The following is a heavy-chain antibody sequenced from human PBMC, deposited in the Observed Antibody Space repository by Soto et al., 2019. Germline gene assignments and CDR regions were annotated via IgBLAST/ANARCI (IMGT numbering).Heavy chain of an antibody. V-gene: IGHV3-23*01. CDR1: GFTFSSYS. Sequence: GGSLRLSCAASGFTFSSYSMSWVRQAPGKGLEWVSGFRTSGDGGTTYYADSVKGRFTIARDNSKNMLFLQMNSLRAEDTAIYYCAKKVNSGPGSQYFDYWGQGTLVTVSS. J-gene: IGHJ4*02. CDR3: AKKVNSGPGSQYFDY. D-gene: IGHD3-10*01. CDR2: FRTSGDGGTT.